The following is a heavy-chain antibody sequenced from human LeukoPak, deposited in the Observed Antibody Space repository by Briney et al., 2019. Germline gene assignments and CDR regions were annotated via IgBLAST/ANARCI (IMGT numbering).Heavy chain of an antibody. CDR2: VHESGST. CDR3: ARVVGGDYDFWSGYSDDAFDI. Sequence: PSETLSLTCTVSGGSLSNYFWSWIRQPPGKGLEWIGYVHESGSTNYNPSLKSRVTMSVDTSKNQFSLKLSSVTAADTAVYYCARVVGGDYDFWSGYSDDAFDIWGQGTMVTVSS. CDR1: GGSLSNYF. V-gene: IGHV4-59*12. J-gene: IGHJ3*02. D-gene: IGHD3-3*01.